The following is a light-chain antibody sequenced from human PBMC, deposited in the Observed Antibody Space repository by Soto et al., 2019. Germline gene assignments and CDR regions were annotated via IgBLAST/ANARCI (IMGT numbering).Light chain of an antibody. V-gene: IGKV1-39*01. CDR3: QQSYIIPYT. J-gene: IGKJ2*01. Sequence: DIQMTQSPSSLSASVGDRVTITCRASQSISSYLNWYQQKAGKAPNLLIYGASSLQSGVPSRFSGRGSGTDFTLTISSLQPEDFATYFCQQSYIIPYTFGQGTKLEIK. CDR1: QSISSY. CDR2: GAS.